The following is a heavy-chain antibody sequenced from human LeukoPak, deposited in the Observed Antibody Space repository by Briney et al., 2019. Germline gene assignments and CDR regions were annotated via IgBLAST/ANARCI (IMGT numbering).Heavy chain of an antibody. CDR1: GASISSSSYY. CDR2: IYYSGST. D-gene: IGHD5-12*01. V-gene: IGHV4-39*01. J-gene: IGHJ4*02. CDR3: ARRTMVATIAY. Sequence: PSETLSLTCTVSGASISSSSYYWGWIRQPPGKGLEWIGSIYYSGSTYYNPSLKSRLTISVDMSTNQFSLKLSSVTAADTAIYYWARRTMVATIAYGGQGTLVTVSS.